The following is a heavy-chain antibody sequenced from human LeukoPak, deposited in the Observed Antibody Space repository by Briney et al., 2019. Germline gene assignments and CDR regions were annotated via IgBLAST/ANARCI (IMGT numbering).Heavy chain of an antibody. D-gene: IGHD2-15*01. J-gene: IGHJ6*03. V-gene: IGHV3-48*01. CDR3: ARLFGSWTDYYYYYMDV. CDR2: ITGGSTTI. Sequence: QAGGSLRLSCAASGFTFRSYNMNWVRRAPGKGLEWVSYITGGSTTIYYADSVKGRFTISRDNAKNSLYLQMNSLRAEDTAVYYCARLFGSWTDYYYYYMDVWGKGTTVTVSS. CDR1: GFTFRSYN.